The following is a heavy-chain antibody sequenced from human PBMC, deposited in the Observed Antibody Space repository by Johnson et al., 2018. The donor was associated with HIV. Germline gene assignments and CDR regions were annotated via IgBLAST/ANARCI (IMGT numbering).Heavy chain of an antibody. Sequence: VQLVESGGGLVQPGRSLRLSCAASAFPFDDHALHWVRQSPGTGLQWFSIILKGRFTISRDNYKNTLFLQMGSLRLEDMAVYYCAREGDGNIVSNGAFDIWGQGTMVTVSS. D-gene: IGHD5/OR15-5a*01. CDR2: I. J-gene: IGHJ3*02. V-gene: IGHV3-9*03. CDR3: AREGDGNIVSNGAFDI. CDR1: AFPFDDHA.